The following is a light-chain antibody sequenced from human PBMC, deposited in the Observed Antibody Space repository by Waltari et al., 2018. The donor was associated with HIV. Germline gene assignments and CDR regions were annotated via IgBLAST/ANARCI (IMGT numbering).Light chain of an antibody. J-gene: IGLJ2*01. V-gene: IGLV2-23*03. CDR1: SIDFGTYNL. CDR2: EGN. CDR3: CSYTSVSTVL. Sequence: QSALTQPSFAFGFPGQSTIISCTGSSIDFGTYNLVSWYQHHPGKAPKLMIYEGNTRPSGVPNRFSGSKPGTTASLTISGLQAEDEADHYCCSYTSVSTVLFGGGTKLTVL.